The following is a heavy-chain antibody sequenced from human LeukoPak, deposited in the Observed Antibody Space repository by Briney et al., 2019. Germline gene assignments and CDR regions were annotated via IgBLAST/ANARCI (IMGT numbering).Heavy chain of an antibody. CDR3: TRDSYGDYEY. CDR2: IDPSSTYI. Sequence: GGSLRLSCAASGFTFSSYGMHWVRQAPGKGLEWVSSIDPSSTYIYYADSVKGRFTISRDNAQNSLYLQMNSLRAEDTAVYYCTRDSYGDYEYWGQGTLVTVSS. D-gene: IGHD4-17*01. V-gene: IGHV3-21*01. J-gene: IGHJ4*02. CDR1: GFTFSSYG.